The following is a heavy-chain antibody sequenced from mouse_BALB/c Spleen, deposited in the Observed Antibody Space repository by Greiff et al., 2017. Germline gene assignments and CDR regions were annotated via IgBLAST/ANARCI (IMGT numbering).Heavy chain of an antibody. CDR1: GFTFSSFG. V-gene: IGHV5-17*02. Sequence: EVKLMESGGGLVQPGGSRKLSCAASGFTFSSFGMHWVRQAPEKGLEWVAYISSGSSTIYYADTVKGRFTISRDNPKNTLFLQMTSLRSEDTAMYYCARTYYGSSYDAMDYWGQGTSVTVSS. CDR3: ARTYYGSSYDAMDY. D-gene: IGHD1-1*01. J-gene: IGHJ4*01. CDR2: ISSGSSTI.